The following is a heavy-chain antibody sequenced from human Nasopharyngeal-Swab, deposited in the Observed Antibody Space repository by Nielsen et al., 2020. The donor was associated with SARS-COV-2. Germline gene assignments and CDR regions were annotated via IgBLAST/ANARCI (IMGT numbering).Heavy chain of an antibody. CDR1: GFPFRNHY. D-gene: IGHD2-2*01. V-gene: IGHV3-7*02. J-gene: IGHJ4*02. Sequence: GESLKISCAASGFPFRNHYITWVRQPPGKGLEWVANVRQDAREQFYADSVKGRFTISRDNAKNTLYLQMNNLKAEDTAAYFCARGGGQYHDYWGQGTLVTVSS. CDR3: ARGGGQYHDY. CDR2: VRQDAREQ.